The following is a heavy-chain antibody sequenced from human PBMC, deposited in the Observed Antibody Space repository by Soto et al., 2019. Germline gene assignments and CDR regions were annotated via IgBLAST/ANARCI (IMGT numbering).Heavy chain of an antibody. D-gene: IGHD3-3*01. Sequence: QVQLVESGGGVVQPGRSLRLSCAASGFTFSSYAMHWVRQAPGKGLEWVAVISYDGSNKYYADSVKGRFTISRDNSKNTLYLQMNSLRAEDTAVYYCARDSRDGVLRFLDWLFFSTMDVWGQGTTVTVSS. V-gene: IGHV3-30-3*01. J-gene: IGHJ6*02. CDR2: ISYDGSNK. CDR1: GFTFSSYA. CDR3: ARDSRDGVLRFLDWLFFSTMDV.